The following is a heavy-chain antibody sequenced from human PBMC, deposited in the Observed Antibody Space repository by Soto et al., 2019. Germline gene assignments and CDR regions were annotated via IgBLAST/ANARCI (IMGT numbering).Heavy chain of an antibody. CDR3: AKSFRSGVLWFGELSTVDY. J-gene: IGHJ4*02. CDR2: ISDSGDRT. V-gene: IGHV3-23*01. D-gene: IGHD3-10*01. Sequence: EVQVLESGGGLVQPGGSLRLSCAASGFTFSSYAMSWVRQAPGKGLEWVSAISDSGDRTYYTDSVKGRFTISRADSKNMLYVQMNSLGAEDTAVYYCAKSFRSGVLWFGELSTVDYWGQGTLVTVSS. CDR1: GFTFSSYA.